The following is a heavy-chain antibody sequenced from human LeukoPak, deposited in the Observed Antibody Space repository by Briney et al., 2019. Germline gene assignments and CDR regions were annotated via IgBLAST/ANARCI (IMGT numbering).Heavy chain of an antibody. J-gene: IGHJ4*02. CDR3: ISLDDFGEV. CDR2: IKSKSDGGAA. D-gene: IGHD3-10*01. Sequence: GGSLRHSCAASGFTINNAWMTWVRQAPGKGLEWIGRIKSKSDGGAAEYASPVKGRFTISRDDSRNTLSLQMNSLRTEDTAVYYCISLDDFGEVWGQGALVTVSS. CDR1: GFTINNAW. V-gene: IGHV3-15*01.